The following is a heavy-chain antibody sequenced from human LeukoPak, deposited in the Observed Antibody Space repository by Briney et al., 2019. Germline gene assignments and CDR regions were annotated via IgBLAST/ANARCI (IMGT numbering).Heavy chain of an antibody. Sequence: SETLSLTCAVYSGSFSGYYWSWIRQPPGKGLEWIGEINHSGSTSHNPSLKSRVTISVDTSKNQFSLKLTSVTAADTALYYCARGDGRDGYKGKLDYWGQGTLATVSS. CDR3: ARGDGRDGYKGKLDY. D-gene: IGHD5-24*01. CDR1: SGSFSGYY. V-gene: IGHV4-34*01. J-gene: IGHJ4*02. CDR2: INHSGST.